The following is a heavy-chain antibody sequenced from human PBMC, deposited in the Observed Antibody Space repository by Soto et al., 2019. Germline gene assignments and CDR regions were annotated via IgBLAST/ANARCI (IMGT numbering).Heavy chain of an antibody. V-gene: IGHV3-48*02. Sequence: EVQLVESGGGLVQPGGSLRLSCAASGFTFSSYSMNWVRQAPGKGLEWVSYISSSSSTIYYADSVKGRFTISRDNAKNSLYLQMNRLRDEDTAVYYCARDPVVAAADYYYCYGMDVWGQGTTVTVSS. CDR1: GFTFSSYS. CDR3: ARDPVVAAADYYYCYGMDV. CDR2: ISSSSSTI. J-gene: IGHJ6*02. D-gene: IGHD6-25*01.